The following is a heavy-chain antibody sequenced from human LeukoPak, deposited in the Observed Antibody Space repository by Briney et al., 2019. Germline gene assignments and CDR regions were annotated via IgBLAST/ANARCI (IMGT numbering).Heavy chain of an antibody. CDR2: ISGYDGNT. V-gene: IGHV1-18*01. CDR1: GYTFSRFG. Sequence: ASVKVSCKASGYTFSRFGISWVRQAPGQGLGGMGWISGYDGNTNYPQRLQGRVTMTTDTSTSTAYMELRNLRSDDTAVYYCARESSNGWFDPWGQGTLVTVSS. J-gene: IGHJ5*02. CDR3: ARESSNGWFDP. D-gene: IGHD2-8*01.